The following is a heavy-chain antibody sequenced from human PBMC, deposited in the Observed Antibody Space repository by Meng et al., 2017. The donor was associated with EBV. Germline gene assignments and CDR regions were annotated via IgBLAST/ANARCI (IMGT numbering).Heavy chain of an antibody. CDR3: ARVGIAVAGTGDY. Sequence: QGRAVQFASEVTKPGAAVQVSCKASGSPFTGYYMHWVRQAPGQGLEWMGRINPNSGGTNYAQKFQGRVTMTRDTSISTDYMELSRLRSDDTAVYYCARVGIAVAGTGDYWGKGTLVTVSS. V-gene: IGHV1-2*06. CDR2: INPNSGGT. J-gene: IGHJ4*02. D-gene: IGHD6-19*01. CDR1: GSPFTGYY.